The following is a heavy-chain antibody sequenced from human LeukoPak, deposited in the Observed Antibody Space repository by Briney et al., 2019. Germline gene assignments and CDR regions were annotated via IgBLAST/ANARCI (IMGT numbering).Heavy chain of an antibody. CDR2: ISSSGSTI. J-gene: IGHJ4*02. D-gene: IGHD3-22*01. CDR1: GFTFSDYY. CDR3: ARDYYDSSGYYYFDY. V-gene: IGHV3-11*01. Sequence: GSRRLSCAASGFTFSDYYMSWIRQAPGKGLEWVSYISSSGSTIYYADSVKGRFTISRDNAKNSLYLQMNSLRAEDTAVYYCARDYYDSSGYYYFDYWGQGTLVTVSS.